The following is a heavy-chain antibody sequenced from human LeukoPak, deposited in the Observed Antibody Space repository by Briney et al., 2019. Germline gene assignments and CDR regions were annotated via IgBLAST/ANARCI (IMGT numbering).Heavy chain of an antibody. V-gene: IGHV3-9*01. CDR1: GFTFDDYA. D-gene: IGHD6-19*01. J-gene: IGHJ5*02. CDR2: ISWNSGSI. Sequence: GGSLRLSCAASGFTFDDYAMHWVRQAPGKGLEWVSGISWNSGSIGYADSVKGRFTISRDNAKNTLYLQMNSLRAEDTAVYYCARDEDGPSGWYNWFDPWGQGTLVTVSS. CDR3: ARDEDGPSGWYNWFDP.